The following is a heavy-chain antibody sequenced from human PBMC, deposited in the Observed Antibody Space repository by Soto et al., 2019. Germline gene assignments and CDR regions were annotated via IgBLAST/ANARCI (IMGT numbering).Heavy chain of an antibody. J-gene: IGHJ6*02. D-gene: IGHD3-22*01. CDR2: MDHSGST. V-gene: IGHV4-4*02. CDR3: ARRITMIVGVMDV. CDR1: GGSISSGNW. Sequence: SETLSLTCAVSGGSISSGNWWSWVRQPPGKGLEWIGEMDHSGSTNYNPSLKSRVTISVDKSKTQFSLKLSSVTAADTAVYYWARRITMIVGVMDVGGQGTRVTVSS.